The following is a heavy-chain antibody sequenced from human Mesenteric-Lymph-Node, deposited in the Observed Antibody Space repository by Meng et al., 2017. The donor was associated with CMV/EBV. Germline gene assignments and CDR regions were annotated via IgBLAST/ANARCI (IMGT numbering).Heavy chain of an antibody. Sequence: ASVKVSCKTSGYAFITYGISWVRQAPGQGLEWMAWISTYNGNTDYAQKFQDRVIMTTDTSTVYMELRDLRSDDTAIYYCARGGKNGMDVWGQGTTVTVSS. D-gene: IGHD1-26*01. CDR2: ISTYNGNT. CDR1: GYAFITYG. V-gene: IGHV1-18*01. CDR3: ARGGKNGMDV. J-gene: IGHJ6*02.